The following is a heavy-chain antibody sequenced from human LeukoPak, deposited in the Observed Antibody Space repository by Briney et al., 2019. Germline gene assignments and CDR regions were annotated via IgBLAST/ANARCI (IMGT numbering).Heavy chain of an antibody. J-gene: IGHJ6*03. D-gene: IGHD6-19*01. CDR3: ARENGYSSGWGYYYYMDV. V-gene: IGHV3-53*01. CDR1: GFTVSSNY. Sequence: PGGSLRLSCAASGFTVSSNYMSWVRQAPGKGLEWVSVIYSGGSTYYADYVKGRFTISRDNSKNTLYLQMNSLRAEDTAVYYCARENGYSSGWGYYYYMDVWGKGTTVTISS. CDR2: IYSGGST.